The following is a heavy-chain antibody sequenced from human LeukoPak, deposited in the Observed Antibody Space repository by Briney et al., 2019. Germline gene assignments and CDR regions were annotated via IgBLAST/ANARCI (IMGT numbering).Heavy chain of an antibody. V-gene: IGHV4-39*06. Sequence: SETLSPTCTVYGASLSSSSYCWGWIRHHPGKGLDWMGEINHSGSTNYNPSLKSRVTRSIEPAKNQFTLKLRSVTAAPTAVYYCARGPDPGKVGAAIYYYFGMDVWGQGTTVTVSS. CDR2: INHSGST. CDR1: GASLSSSSYC. D-gene: IGHD1-26*01. J-gene: IGHJ6*02. CDR3: ARGPDPGKVGAAIYYYFGMDV.